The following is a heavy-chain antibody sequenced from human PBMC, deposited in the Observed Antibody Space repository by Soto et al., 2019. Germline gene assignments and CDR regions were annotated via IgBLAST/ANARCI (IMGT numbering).Heavy chain of an antibody. J-gene: IGHJ5*02. Sequence: PSETLSLTCTVSCGSISSYYWSWIRQPPGKGLEWIGYIYYSGSTNYNPSLKSRVTISVDTSKNQFSLKLSSVTAADTAVYYCAREGGSTGPLSNWFDPWGQGTLVTVSS. D-gene: IGHD1-1*01. CDR2: IYYSGST. CDR1: CGSISSYY. V-gene: IGHV4-59*01. CDR3: AREGGSTGPLSNWFDP.